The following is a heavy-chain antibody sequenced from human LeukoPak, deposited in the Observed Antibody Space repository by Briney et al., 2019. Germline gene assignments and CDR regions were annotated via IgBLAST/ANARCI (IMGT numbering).Heavy chain of an antibody. V-gene: IGHV4-30-4*02. CDR3: ARIIFCSSTSYYGYYFDY. Sequence: SSDTLSLTCALSGGSFSVHYWSWIRQHPGMCLEWIGYVHDSGSTYYNPSLKSRVTISVATSKNQFSLKLSSVTAADTAVYYCARIIFCSSTSYYGYYFDYWGQGTLVTVSS. CDR1: GGSFSVHY. J-gene: IGHJ4*02. CDR2: VHDSGST. D-gene: IGHD2-2*01.